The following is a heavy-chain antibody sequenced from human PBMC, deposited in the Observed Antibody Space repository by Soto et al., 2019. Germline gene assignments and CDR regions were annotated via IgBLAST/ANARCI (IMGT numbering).Heavy chain of an antibody. D-gene: IGHD4-17*01. J-gene: IGHJ4*02. CDR3: VSQRTTVPTQAYFDY. CDR2: VYYRGRS. V-gene: IGHV4-39*01. Sequence: PSETLSLTCTVSGGSVTNSSYYWGWIRQSPGKGLEWIGSVYYRGRSYSKSSVKSRLTISVDTSKNRFSLSLNSVTASDTAVYFCVSQRTTVPTQAYFDYWGPGALVTVSS. CDR1: GGSVTNSSYY.